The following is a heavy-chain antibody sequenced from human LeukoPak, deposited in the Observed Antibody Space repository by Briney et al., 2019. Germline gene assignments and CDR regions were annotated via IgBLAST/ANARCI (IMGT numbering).Heavy chain of an antibody. CDR1: GGSISSYY. J-gene: IGHJ4*02. CDR3: AGTSDSSGRGFDY. Sequence: PSQTLSLTCTVSGGSISSYYWNWIRQPPGKGLEWIGYISYSGSTNCNPSLKSRVTISVDTSKNQFSLKSSSVTAADTAVYYCAGTSDSSGRGFDYWGQGTLVTVSS. D-gene: IGHD3-22*01. CDR2: ISYSGST. V-gene: IGHV4-59*08.